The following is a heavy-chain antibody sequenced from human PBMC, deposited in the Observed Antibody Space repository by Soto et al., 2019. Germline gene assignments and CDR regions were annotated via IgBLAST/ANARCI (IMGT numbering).Heavy chain of an antibody. Sequence: EVQLLESGGGLVQPGGSLRLSCAASGFTLSSYGMTWVRQAPGKGLEWVSTLRGSGGTPYYADSVKGRFTISRDNSKNTLYLQMNSLRTEDTAVYYCAKDVNYDILAGYYFYWGQGTLVTVSS. V-gene: IGHV3-23*01. CDR2: LRGSGGTP. CDR3: AKDVNYDILAGYYFY. CDR1: GFTLSSYG. J-gene: IGHJ4*02. D-gene: IGHD3-9*01.